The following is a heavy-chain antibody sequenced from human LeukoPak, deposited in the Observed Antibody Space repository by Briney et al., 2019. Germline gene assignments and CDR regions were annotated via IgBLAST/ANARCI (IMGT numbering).Heavy chain of an antibody. J-gene: IGHJ4*02. V-gene: IGHV3-30*07. Sequence: PGRSLRLSCAASGFTFSSYAMHWVRQAPGKGLEWVAVISYDGSNKYYADSVKGRFTISRDNSKNTLYLQMNSLRAEDTAVYYCARVRGEIEWELGGSFDYWGQGTLVTVSS. CDR1: GFTFSSYA. D-gene: IGHD1-26*01. CDR2: ISYDGSNK. CDR3: ARVRGEIEWELGGSFDY.